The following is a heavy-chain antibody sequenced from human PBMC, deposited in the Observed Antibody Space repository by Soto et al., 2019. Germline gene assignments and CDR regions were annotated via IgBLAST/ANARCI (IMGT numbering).Heavy chain of an antibody. CDR2: IYYSGST. CDR1: GGSISSYY. CDR3: ARGDGGWGSADDYYYYYYMDV. D-gene: IGHD3-10*01. V-gene: IGHV4-59*01. J-gene: IGHJ6*03. Sequence: SETLSLTCTVSGGSISSYYWSWIRQPPGKGLEWIGYIYYSGSTNYNPSLKSRVTISVDTSKNQFSLKLSSVTAADTAVYYCARGDGGWGSADDYYYYYYMDVWGKGTTVTVSS.